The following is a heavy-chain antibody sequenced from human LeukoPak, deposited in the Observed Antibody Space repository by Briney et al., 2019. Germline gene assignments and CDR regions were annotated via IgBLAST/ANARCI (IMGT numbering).Heavy chain of an antibody. CDR1: GGTFSSYA. Sequence: SVKVSCKASGGTFSSYAISWVRQAPGQGLEWMGGIIPIFGTANYAQKFQGRVTITADESTSTAYMELSSLRSEDAAVYYCAASYGYVFAFDIWGQGTMVTVSS. V-gene: IGHV1-69*13. CDR3: AASYGYVFAFDI. J-gene: IGHJ3*02. CDR2: IIPIFGTA. D-gene: IGHD5-18*01.